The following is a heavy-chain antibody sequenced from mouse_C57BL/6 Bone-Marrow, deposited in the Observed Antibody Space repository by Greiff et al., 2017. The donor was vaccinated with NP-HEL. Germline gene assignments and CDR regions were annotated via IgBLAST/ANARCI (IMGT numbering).Heavy chain of an antibody. D-gene: IGHD1-1*01. CDR1: GYTFTSYW. J-gene: IGHJ2*01. CDR2: IDPSDSET. Sequence: QVQLKQPGAELVRPGSSVKLSCKASGYTFTSYWMHWVKQRPIQGLEWIGNIDPSDSETHYNQKFKDKATLTVDKSSSTAYMQLSSLTSEDSAVYYCARSLYYYGSSYFDYWGQGTTLTVSS. V-gene: IGHV1-52*01. CDR3: ARSLYYYGSSYFDY.